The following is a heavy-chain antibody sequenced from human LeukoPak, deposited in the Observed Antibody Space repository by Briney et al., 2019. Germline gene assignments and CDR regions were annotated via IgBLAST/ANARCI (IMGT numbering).Heavy chain of an antibody. Sequence: SETLSLTCAVSGYSISSGYYWGWIRQPPGKGLEWIGSIYHSGSTYYNPSLKSRVTISVDTSKNQFSLKLSSVTAADTAVYYCAREEGPTYYYDSSGYYPSYFDYWGQGTLVTVSS. CDR3: AREEGPTYYYDSSGYYPSYFDY. CDR1: GYSISSGYY. V-gene: IGHV4-38-2*02. J-gene: IGHJ4*02. CDR2: IYHSGST. D-gene: IGHD3-22*01.